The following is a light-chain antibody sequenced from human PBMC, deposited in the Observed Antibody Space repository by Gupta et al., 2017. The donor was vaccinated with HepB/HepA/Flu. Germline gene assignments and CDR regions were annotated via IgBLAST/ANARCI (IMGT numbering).Light chain of an antibody. J-gene: IGKJ5*01. Sequence: TVLTQFPGTLSLSPGERATLSCRARQSVNRIYLAWYQQKPGQAPRLLIYGASTRATGIPDRFSGSGSGTDFTITISRREPEDFAVYYCQQYGSWLPIIFGQGTRLEIK. CDR3: QQYGSWLPII. V-gene: IGKV3-20*01. CDR2: GAS. CDR1: QSVNRIY.